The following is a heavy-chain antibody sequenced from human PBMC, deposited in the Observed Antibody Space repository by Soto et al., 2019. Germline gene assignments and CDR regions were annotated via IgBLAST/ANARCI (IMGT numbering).Heavy chain of an antibody. CDR2: IMPIFGKA. D-gene: IGHD3-10*01. J-gene: IGHJ4*02. CDR3: ARERAAGNHDY. Sequence: QVQLVQSGAEVKKPGSSLKVSCQTSGGTFSSYTINWVRQAPGQGLEWMGGIMPIFGKANYAQKFQGRVTINADESTSTAYLELNSLTFEDTAVYYCARERAAGNHDYWGQGTLVTVSS. CDR1: GGTFSSYT. V-gene: IGHV1-69*01.